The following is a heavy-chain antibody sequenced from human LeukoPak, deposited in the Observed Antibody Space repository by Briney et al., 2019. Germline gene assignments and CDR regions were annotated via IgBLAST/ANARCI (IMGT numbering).Heavy chain of an antibody. CDR2: IIPIFGKA. CDR1: GYTFTGYY. V-gene: IGHV1-69*06. D-gene: IGHD6-13*01. J-gene: IGHJ4*02. Sequence: WASVKVSCKASGYTFTGYYMHWVRQAPGQGLEWMGGIIPIFGKANYAQKFQGRALITADKSTSTAYMELSSLRSEDTAVYYCAIGRVAALFDYWGQGTLVTVSS. CDR3: AIGRVAALFDY.